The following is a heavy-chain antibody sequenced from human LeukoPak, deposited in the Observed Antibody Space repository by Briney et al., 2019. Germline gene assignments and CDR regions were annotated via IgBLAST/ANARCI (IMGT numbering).Heavy chain of an antibody. D-gene: IGHD5-18*01. CDR1: GLAFSTYW. CDR3: ARDQDSDTAARRRD. CDR2: VNSDGSST. J-gene: IGHJ4*02. V-gene: IGHV3-74*01. Sequence: GGSLRLSCAASGLAFSTYWRHWVGQAPGKGRFWVSRVNSDGSSTNYADSVEGRFTVSRDNAKNSLYLQMNSLRAEDTAVYYCARDQDSDTAARRRDWGQGTLVTVSS.